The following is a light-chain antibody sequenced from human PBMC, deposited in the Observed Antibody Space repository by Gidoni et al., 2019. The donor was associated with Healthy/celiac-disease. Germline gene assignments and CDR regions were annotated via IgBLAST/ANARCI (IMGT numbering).Light chain of an antibody. J-gene: IGLJ2*01. Sequence: QSALTQPASVSGSPGQSITISCTGTSSDVGGYIYVSWYQQHPGKAPKLMIYDVSNRPSGVSNRFSGSKSGNTASLTISGLQAEDEADYYCSSYTSSSPHVVFGGGTKLTVL. V-gene: IGLV2-14*03. CDR2: DVS. CDR1: SSDVGGYIY. CDR3: SSYTSSSPHVV.